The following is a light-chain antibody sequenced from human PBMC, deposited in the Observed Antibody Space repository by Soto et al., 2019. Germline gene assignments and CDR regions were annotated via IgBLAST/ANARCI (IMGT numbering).Light chain of an antibody. CDR1: SSDVGGYNY. V-gene: IGLV2-11*01. CDR2: DVS. CDR3: CSYAGSYTWV. Sequence: QSVLTQHRSVSGSPGQSVTISCTGTSSDVGGYNYVSWYQQHPGKAPKLMIYDVSKRPSGVPDRFSGSKSGNTASLTISGLQAEDDADYYCCSYAGSYTWVFGAGTKLTVL. J-gene: IGLJ3*02.